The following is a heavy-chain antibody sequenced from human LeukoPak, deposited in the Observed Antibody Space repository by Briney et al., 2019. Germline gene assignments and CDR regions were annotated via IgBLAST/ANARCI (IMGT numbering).Heavy chain of an antibody. J-gene: IGHJ3*01. D-gene: IGHD4-11*01. CDR2: IDSDGSGT. Sequence: PGGSLRLSCAASGFTFSNYWMYWVSQAPGKGLVWVSRIDSDGSGTPYADSVKGRFTISRDNAKNTLYLQMNSLRAEDTAVYYCTRRTGTNAFDLWGQGTLVTVSS. CDR3: TRRTGTNAFDL. CDR1: GFTFSNYW. V-gene: IGHV3-74*01.